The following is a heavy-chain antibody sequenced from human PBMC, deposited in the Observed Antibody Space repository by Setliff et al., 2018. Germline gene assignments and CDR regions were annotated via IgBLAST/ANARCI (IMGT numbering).Heavy chain of an antibody. CDR2: INPYSGNT. V-gene: IGHV1-18*01. CDR3: VRGQGPRTVVAIPFDH. J-gene: IGHJ4*02. CDR1: GATFSSYG. D-gene: IGHD3-22*01. Sequence: ASVKVSCKASGATFSSYGISWVRQAPGQGLEWMGIINPYSGNTNYPQRLQGRVTMTTDTSTSTAYMELTRLTTDDTALYYCVRGQGPRTVVAIPFDHWGQGTLVTVSS.